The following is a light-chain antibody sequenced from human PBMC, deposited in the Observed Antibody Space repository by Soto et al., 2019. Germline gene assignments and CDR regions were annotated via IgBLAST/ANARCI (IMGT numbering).Light chain of an antibody. CDR3: SSYTTSSTYV. J-gene: IGLJ1*01. CDR2: DVS. V-gene: IGLV2-14*03. Sequence: QSVLTQPASVSGSPGQSITVSCTGTSSDVGRYNYVSWYQQHPGKAPKLMIYDVSKRPSGVSNRFSGSKSGNTASLTISGLPAEDEADYYCSSYTTSSTYVIGTGTKLTVL. CDR1: SSDVGRYNY.